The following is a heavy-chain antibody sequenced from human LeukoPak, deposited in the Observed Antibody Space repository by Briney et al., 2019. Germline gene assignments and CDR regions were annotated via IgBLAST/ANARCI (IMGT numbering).Heavy chain of an antibody. CDR1: EYTFTGYY. CDR2: INPKSGGT. J-gene: IGHJ5*02. Sequence: ASVKVSCKTSEYTFTGYYMHWVRQAPGQGLEWMGWINPKSGGTNYAQKFQGRVTMTRDTSISTAYMELSRLRSDDTAVYYCARDNGGYCSGGRCYFGWFDPWGQGTLVTVSS. D-gene: IGHD2-15*01. V-gene: IGHV1-2*02. CDR3: ARDNGGYCSGGRCYFGWFDP.